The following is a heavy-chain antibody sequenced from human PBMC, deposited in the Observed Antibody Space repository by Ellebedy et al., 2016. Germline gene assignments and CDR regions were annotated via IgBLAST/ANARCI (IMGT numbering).Heavy chain of an antibody. V-gene: IGHV3-7*01. Sequence: GGSLRLXCAASGFTFSSYWMSWVRQAPGKGLEWVANIKQDGSEKYYVDSVKGRFTISRDNAKNSLYLQMNSLRAEDTAVYYCARDPSGIVVVNWYFDLWGRGTLVTVSS. CDR2: IKQDGSEK. J-gene: IGHJ2*01. CDR1: GFTFSSYW. D-gene: IGHD3-22*01. CDR3: ARDPSGIVVVNWYFDL.